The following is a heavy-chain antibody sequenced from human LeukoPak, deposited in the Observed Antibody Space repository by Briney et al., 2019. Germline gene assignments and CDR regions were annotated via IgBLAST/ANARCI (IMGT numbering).Heavy chain of an antibody. Sequence: GGSLRLSCAASGFTFSRYWMHWVRQAPGKGLVWVSRIKTDGSRTSYADSVKGRFSVSRDNAKNTLYLQMNSLRAEDTAVYYCANGCSSTSCADAFDIWGQGTMVTVSS. CDR3: ANGCSSTSCADAFDI. J-gene: IGHJ3*02. V-gene: IGHV3-74*01. CDR1: GFTFSRYW. CDR2: IKTDGSRT. D-gene: IGHD2-2*01.